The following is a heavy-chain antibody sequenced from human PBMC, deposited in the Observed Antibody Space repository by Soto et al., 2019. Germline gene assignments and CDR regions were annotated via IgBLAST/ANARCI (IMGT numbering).Heavy chain of an antibody. CDR2: IIPIFGTA. D-gene: IGHD4-17*01. J-gene: IGHJ3*02. CDR3: AREPSTTVVSYDAFDI. Sequence: GASVKVSCKACGVTFSSYAISWVRQAPGQGLEWMGGIIPIFGTANYAQKFQGRVTITADESTSTAYMELSSLRSEDTAVYYCAREPSTTVVSYDAFDIWGQGTMVTVSS. CDR1: GVTFSSYA. V-gene: IGHV1-69*13.